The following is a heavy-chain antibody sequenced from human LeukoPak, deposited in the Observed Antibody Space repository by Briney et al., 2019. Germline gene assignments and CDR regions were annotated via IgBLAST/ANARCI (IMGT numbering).Heavy chain of an antibody. CDR3: ARGNPYYYESGSYMDV. J-gene: IGHJ6*03. Sequence: ASVKVSCKASGYTLTSYDINCVRLAPGQGLEWMGWLNPNRGNTGYAQKFKGRLTMTRDTSINTAYMELSSLRSEDSAVYFCARGNPYYYESGSYMDVWGKGTTVTVSS. CDR2: LNPNRGNT. CDR1: GYTLTSYD. V-gene: IGHV1-8*01. D-gene: IGHD3-10*01.